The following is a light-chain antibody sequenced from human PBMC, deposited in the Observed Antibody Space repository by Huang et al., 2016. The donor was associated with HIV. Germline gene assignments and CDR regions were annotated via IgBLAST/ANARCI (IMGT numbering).Light chain of an antibody. CDR2: GAS. V-gene: IGKV3-15*01. CDR1: QSVSSN. J-gene: IGKJ2*01. Sequence: ETVMTQSPATLSVSPGERATLSCRASQSVSSNLAWYQQKPGQAPRLLIYGASTRATGIPARFSGSGSGTEFTRTIISLQPGYFAVYYCQQYNNWPPYTFGQGTKLEIK. CDR3: QQYNNWPPYT.